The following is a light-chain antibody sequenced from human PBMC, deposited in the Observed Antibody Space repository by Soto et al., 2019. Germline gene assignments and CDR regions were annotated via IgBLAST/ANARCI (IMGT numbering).Light chain of an antibody. CDR1: QSVSNY. CDR2: AAA. Sequence: EIVMTQSPATLSLSPGERATLSCRASQSVSNYFVAKYQQTPRQAPRLLIYAAATRATDVPDMFSGSGSGTEFTLTISSLQPDDFATDYCQQYNSYSTFGKG. J-gene: IGKJ4*01. CDR3: QQYNSYST. V-gene: IGKV3D-15*01.